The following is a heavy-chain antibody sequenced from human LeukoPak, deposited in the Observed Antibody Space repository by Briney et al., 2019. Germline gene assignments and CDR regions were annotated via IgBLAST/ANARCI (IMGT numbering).Heavy chain of an antibody. CDR1: GLSWGSSW. CDR3: AKGPGYESWSPFWGGMDV. J-gene: IGHJ6*04. Sequence: SHRLALAATGLSWGSSWIHWVGQAPGKGLVWVSRITRDGSSTTYADSVKGRFTTSRDNAKNTLYLQMDSLRDDDTAVYYCAKGPGYESWSPFWGGMDVWGNGTTVIVSS. D-gene: IGHD3-16*01. CDR2: ITRDGSST. V-gene: IGHV3-74*01.